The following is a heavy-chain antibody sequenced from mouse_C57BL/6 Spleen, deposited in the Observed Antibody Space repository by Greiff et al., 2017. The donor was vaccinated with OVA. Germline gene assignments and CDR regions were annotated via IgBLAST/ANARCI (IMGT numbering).Heavy chain of an antibody. V-gene: IGHV1-82*01. D-gene: IGHD1-1*01. J-gene: IGHJ2*01. CDR2: IYPGDGDT. CDR3: AREITTVVAPFDY. Sequence: QVQLKESGPELVKPGASVKISCKASGYAFSSSWMNWVKQRPGKGLEWIGRIYPGDGDTNYNGKFKGKATLTADKSSSTAYMQLSSLTSEDSAVYFCAREITTVVAPFDYWGQGTTLTVSS. CDR1: GYAFSSSW.